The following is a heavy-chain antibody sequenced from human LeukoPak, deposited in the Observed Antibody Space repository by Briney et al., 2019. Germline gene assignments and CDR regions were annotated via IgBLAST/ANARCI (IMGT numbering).Heavy chain of an antibody. CDR2: IKQDGSEK. Sequence: GGSLRLSCAASGFTFSSYWMSWVRQAPGKGLEWVANIKQDGSEKYYVDSVKGRFTISRDNAKNSLYLQMNSLRAEDTAVYYCARGGQAVYYYDSSGFDYWGQGTLVTVSS. CDR1: GFTFSSYW. CDR3: ARGGQAVYYYDSSGFDY. V-gene: IGHV3-7*01. D-gene: IGHD3-22*01. J-gene: IGHJ4*02.